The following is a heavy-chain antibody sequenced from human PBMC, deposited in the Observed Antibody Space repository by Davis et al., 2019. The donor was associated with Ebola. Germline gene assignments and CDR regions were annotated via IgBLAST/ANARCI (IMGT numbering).Heavy chain of an antibody. J-gene: IGHJ6*02. CDR2: IRTRTNNYAT. Sequence: GESLKISCAASGFTFSVSAIHWVRQASGKGPEWIGRIRTRTNNYATAYAASVKGRFTVSRDDSKNTAYLQMNSLKTEDTAVYYCTRLDYGMDAWGRGTTVTVSS. CDR1: GFTFSVSA. CDR3: TRLDYGMDA. V-gene: IGHV3-73*01.